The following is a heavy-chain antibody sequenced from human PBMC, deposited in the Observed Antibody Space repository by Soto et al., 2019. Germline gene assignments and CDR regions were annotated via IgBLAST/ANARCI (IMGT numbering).Heavy chain of an antibody. J-gene: IGHJ6*02. Sequence: QVQLVQSGPEVKKPGASVKVSCEASGYTFTTSSISWVRHAPGQGLEWMGWISTYNGATNSAQKFQGRVTMTADTSTGTVYMELMSLKSDDTAVYYCARQGSWPYYYYGLDVWGQGTTVTVSS. CDR2: ISTYNGAT. CDR3: ARQGSWPYYYYGLDV. D-gene: IGHD1-26*01. CDR1: GYTFTTSS. V-gene: IGHV1-18*01.